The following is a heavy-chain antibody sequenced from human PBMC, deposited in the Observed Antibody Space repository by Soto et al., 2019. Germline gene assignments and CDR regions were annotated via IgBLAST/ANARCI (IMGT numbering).Heavy chain of an antibody. J-gene: IGHJ4*02. CDR1: GGSISSGGYS. D-gene: IGHD3-16*01. CDR3: ARGGLYFDY. Sequence: SETMSLTCAVSGGSISSGGYSWSWIRQPPGKGLEWIGYIYHSGSTYYNPSLKSRVTISVDRSKNQFSLKLSSVTAADTAVYYCARGGLYFDYWGQGTLVTVSS. CDR2: IYHSGST. V-gene: IGHV4-30-2*01.